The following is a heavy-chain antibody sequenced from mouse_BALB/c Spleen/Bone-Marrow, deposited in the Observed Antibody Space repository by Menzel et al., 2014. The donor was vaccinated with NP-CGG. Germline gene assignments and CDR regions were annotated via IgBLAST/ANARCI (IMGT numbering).Heavy chain of an antibody. CDR2: IDPANGNT. CDR3: ASYYYGSAWFAY. J-gene: IGHJ3*01. D-gene: IGHD1-1*01. Sequence: VQLQQSGAELVKPGAPVKLSCTASGFNIKDTYMHWVKQRPEQGLEWIGRIDPANGNTKYDPKFQGKATITADTSSNTAYLQLSSLTSEDTAVYYCASYYYGSAWFAYWGQGTLVTVSA. CDR1: GFNIKDTY. V-gene: IGHV14-3*02.